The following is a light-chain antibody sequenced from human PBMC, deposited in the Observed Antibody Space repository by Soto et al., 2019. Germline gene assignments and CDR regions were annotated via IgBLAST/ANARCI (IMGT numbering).Light chain of an antibody. V-gene: IGLV2-14*01. CDR3: SSYTSSSTSV. J-gene: IGLJ1*01. CDR1: SRDVGGYNY. Sequence: QSVLTQPASVSGSPGQWINISCTGTSRDVGGYNYVSWYQQHPGKAPKLMIYDVSNRRSGVSNRFSGSTSVKTASLTISGLPAEDEADNYCSSYTSSSTSVFGTGTKVTVL. CDR2: DVS.